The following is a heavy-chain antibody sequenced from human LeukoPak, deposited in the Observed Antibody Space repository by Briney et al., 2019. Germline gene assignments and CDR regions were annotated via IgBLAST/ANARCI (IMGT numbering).Heavy chain of an antibody. V-gene: IGHV3-48*04. Sequence: RAGGSLRLSCAASGFTFSSYGMNWIRQAPGKGLEWVSYISNSGTIIKYADSVKGRFTISRDNAKNSLHLQMNSLRAEDTAVYYCAKDYSSCYDYWGQGTLVTVSS. J-gene: IGHJ4*02. D-gene: IGHD2-2*01. CDR2: ISNSGTII. CDR1: GFTFSSYG. CDR3: AKDYSSCYDY.